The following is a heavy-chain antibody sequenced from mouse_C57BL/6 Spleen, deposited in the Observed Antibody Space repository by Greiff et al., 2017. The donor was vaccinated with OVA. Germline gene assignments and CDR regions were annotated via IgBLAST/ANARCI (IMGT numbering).Heavy chain of an antibody. D-gene: IGHD1-1*01. V-gene: IGHV1-64*01. Sequence: QVQLQQPGAELVKPGASVTLSCKASGYTFTSYWMHWVKQRPGQGLEWIGMIHPNSGSTNYNAKFKSKATLTVDKSSSTAYMQLSSLTSEDSAVDYGARELGLLRYAMDYWGQGTSVTVSS. CDR3: ARELGLLRYAMDY. CDR1: GYTFTSYW. CDR2: IHPNSGST. J-gene: IGHJ4*01.